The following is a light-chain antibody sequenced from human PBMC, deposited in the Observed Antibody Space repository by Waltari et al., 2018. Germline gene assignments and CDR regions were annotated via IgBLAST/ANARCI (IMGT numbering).Light chain of an antibody. CDR2: ATS. V-gene: IGKV3-11*01. J-gene: IGKJ4*01. CDR3: QQRSGWPLT. Sequence: IVLTQSPGTLSLSPGERATLSCRASQTITSLAWYQQTPGQATRLLIYATSTRATGIPPRFTGSGSGTDFTLTINGLEPDDSAVYYCQQRSGWPLTFGGGTKVEIK. CDR1: QTITS.